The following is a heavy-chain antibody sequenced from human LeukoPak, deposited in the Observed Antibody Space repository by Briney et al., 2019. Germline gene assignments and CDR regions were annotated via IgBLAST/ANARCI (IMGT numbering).Heavy chain of an antibody. D-gene: IGHD3-3*01. Sequence: GGSLRLSCAASGFTFSTYWMHWVRQAPGKGLVWVSRINSDESSTDYVDPVKGRFTISRGNAKNTLYLQMNNLRAEDTAVYYCVRGRYYFDYWGQGTLVTVSS. CDR2: INSDESST. V-gene: IGHV3-74*01. CDR3: VRGRYYFDY. J-gene: IGHJ4*02. CDR1: GFTFSTYW.